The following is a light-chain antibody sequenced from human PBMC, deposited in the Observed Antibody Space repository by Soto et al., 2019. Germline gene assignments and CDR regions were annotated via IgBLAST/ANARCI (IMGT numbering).Light chain of an antibody. Sequence: QSALTQPASVSGSPGQSITISCTGTSSDVGGYNYVSWYQQHPGKAPKLMIYDVSNRPSGVSNRFSGSKSGNTASLTISGLQPEDEGDYYCSSYTSSNTHVIFGGGTKLTVL. CDR1: SSDVGGYNY. J-gene: IGLJ2*01. CDR3: SSYTSSNTHVI. CDR2: DVS. V-gene: IGLV2-14*01.